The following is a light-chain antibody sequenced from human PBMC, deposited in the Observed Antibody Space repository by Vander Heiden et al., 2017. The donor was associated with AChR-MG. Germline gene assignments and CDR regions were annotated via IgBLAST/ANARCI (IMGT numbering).Light chain of an antibody. Sequence: NFVLTQPHSVSESQGKTVTISCTRSGGSIASNYVQWYQQRPGSAPTTVIFEDNHRPSGVPDRFSGSIDRSSNSASLIISGLKTEDEADYYCQSYDDTNHGVFGGGTKLTVL. J-gene: IGLJ2*01. V-gene: IGLV6-57*03. CDR1: GGSIASNY. CDR3: QSYDDTNHGV. CDR2: EDN.